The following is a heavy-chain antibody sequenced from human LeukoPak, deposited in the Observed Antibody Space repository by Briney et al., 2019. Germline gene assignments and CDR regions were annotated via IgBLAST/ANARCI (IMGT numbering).Heavy chain of an antibody. CDR3: AREGQQLIFPATGNWFDP. J-gene: IGHJ5*02. Sequence: PSETLSLTCTVSGVSISSSSYYWGWIRQPPGKGLEWIGSIYYSGSTYYNPSLKSRVTISVDTSKNQFSLKLSSVTAADTAVYYCAREGQQLIFPATGNWFDPWGQGTLVTVSS. V-gene: IGHV4-39*07. CDR2: IYYSGST. D-gene: IGHD6-13*01. CDR1: GVSISSSSYY.